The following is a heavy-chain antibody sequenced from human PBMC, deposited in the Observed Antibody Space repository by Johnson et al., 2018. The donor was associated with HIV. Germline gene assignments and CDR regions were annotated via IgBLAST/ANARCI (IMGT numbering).Heavy chain of an antibody. J-gene: IGHJ3*02. CDR3: ARVRRSCWFDNDAFDI. CDR2: ISYDGSNK. Sequence: VQLVESGGDLVQPGGSLRLSCAASGFTFSSFWMTWVRQAPGKGLEWVAVISYDGSNKYYTDSVKGRFTISRDNSKNTLFLLMSSPRADDTAVYYCARVRRSCWFDNDAFDIWGQGTMVTVSS. CDR1: GFTFSSFW. V-gene: IGHV3-30-3*01. D-gene: IGHD6-19*01.